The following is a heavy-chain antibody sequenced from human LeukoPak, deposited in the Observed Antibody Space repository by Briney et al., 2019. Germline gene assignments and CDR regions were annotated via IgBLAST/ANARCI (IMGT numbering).Heavy chain of an antibody. J-gene: IGHJ4*02. V-gene: IGHV4-34*01. CDR2: INHSGST. Sequence: SETLSLTCAVYGGSFSGYYWSWIRQPPGKGMDWIGEINHSGSTNYNPSLKSRVTISVDTSKNQFSLMLSSVTAADTAVYYCARALRINYGSGSYYGDYWGQGTLVTVSS. CDR3: ARALRINYGSGSYYGDY. D-gene: IGHD3-10*01. CDR1: GGSFSGYY.